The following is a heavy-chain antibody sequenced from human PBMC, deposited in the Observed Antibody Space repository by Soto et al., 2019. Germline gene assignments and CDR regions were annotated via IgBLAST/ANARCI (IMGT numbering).Heavy chain of an antibody. V-gene: IGHV3-23*01. CDR1: GFTFSSYA. J-gene: IGHJ4*02. Sequence: PGGSLRLSCAASGFTFSSYAMSWVRQAPGKGLEWVSAISGSGGSTYYADSVKGRFTISRDNSKSTLYLQMNSLRAEDTAVYYCARVTYYYDSSGYYPEYYFDYWGQGTLVTVPQ. CDR3: ARVTYYYDSSGYYPEYYFDY. CDR2: ISGSGGST. D-gene: IGHD3-22*01.